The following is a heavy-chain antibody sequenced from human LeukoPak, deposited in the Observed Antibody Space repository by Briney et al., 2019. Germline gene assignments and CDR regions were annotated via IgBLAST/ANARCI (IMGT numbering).Heavy chain of an antibody. V-gene: IGHV4-59*01. CDR2: ISNSGST. D-gene: IGHD1-26*01. CDR3: ARDPHPAFSGSYYLDGSDM. CDR1: GGSLRNYY. J-gene: IGHJ3*02. Sequence: SETLSLTCTVSGGSLRNYYWSWIRQPPGEGLEWIGYISNSGSTDYNPSLKSRVTISVDTSKNLFSLRLSSATAADTAVYYCARDPHPAFSGSYYLDGSDMWGQGTVVIVSS.